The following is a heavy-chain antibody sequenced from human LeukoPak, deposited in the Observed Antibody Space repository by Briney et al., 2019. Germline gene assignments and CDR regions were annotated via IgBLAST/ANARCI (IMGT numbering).Heavy chain of an antibody. J-gene: IGHJ4*02. CDR2: ISSSGSTI. V-gene: IGHV3-48*03. CDR3: ARGAGGYIDY. Sequence: GGSLSLSCAASGFTFSSYEMNWVRQAPGKGLEWVSYISSSGSTIYYADSVEGRFTTSRDNAKNSQYLQMNSLRAEDTAVYYCARGAGGYIDYWGQGTLVTVSS. CDR1: GFTFSSYE. D-gene: IGHD3-10*01.